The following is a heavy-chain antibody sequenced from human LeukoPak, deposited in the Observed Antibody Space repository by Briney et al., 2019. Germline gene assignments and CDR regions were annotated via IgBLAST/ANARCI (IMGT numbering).Heavy chain of an antibody. V-gene: IGHV5-51*01. J-gene: IGHJ4*02. D-gene: IGHD1-26*01. CDR3: ARLSEGATRFDY. CDR2: IYPGDSDT. Sequence: ETLSLTCTVSGGSISSYYWSWIRQPAGKGLEWMGIIYPGDSDTRYSPSFQGQVTISADKSINTAYLQWSSLKASDTAMYYCARLSEGATRFDYWGQGTLVTVSS. CDR1: GGSISSYY.